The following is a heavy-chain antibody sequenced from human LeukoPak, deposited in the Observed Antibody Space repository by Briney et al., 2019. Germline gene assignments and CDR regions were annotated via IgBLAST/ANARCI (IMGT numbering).Heavy chain of an antibody. CDR1: GYTFTSYG. CDR2: ISAYNGNT. D-gene: IGHD4-17*01. Sequence: ASVKVSCKASGYTFTSYGISWVRQAPGQGLERMGWISAYNGNTNYAQKLQGRATMTTDTSTSTAYMELRSLRSDDTAVYYCASTTTVTTGAYGFDYWGQGTLVTVSS. V-gene: IGHV1-18*01. J-gene: IGHJ4*02. CDR3: ASTTTVTTGAYGFDY.